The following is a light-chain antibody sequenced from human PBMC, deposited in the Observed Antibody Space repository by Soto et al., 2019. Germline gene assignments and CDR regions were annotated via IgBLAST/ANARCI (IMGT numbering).Light chain of an antibody. V-gene: IGLV1-51*01. J-gene: IGLJ1*01. CDR2: DNN. Sequence: QSVLTQPPSVSAAPGQKVTISCSGSSSNIGNNYVSWYQHLPGTAPKPLIYDNNKRPSWIPDRFSDSKSGTSATLAITGLETGDEADYYCGTWDTRLSASVFGTGTKLTVL. CDR1: SSNIGNNY. CDR3: GTWDTRLSASV.